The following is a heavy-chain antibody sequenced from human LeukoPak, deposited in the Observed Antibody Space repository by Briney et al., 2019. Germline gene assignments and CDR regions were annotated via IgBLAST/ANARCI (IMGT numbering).Heavy chain of an antibody. J-gene: IGHJ4*02. Sequence: SETLSLTCTVSGGSISSYYWSWIRQPPGKGLEWIGYIYYTGKTNYNPSVKSRVTVSVDTSKNQFSLKLSSVTAADTAVYYCARLRLRYFDWLYRYYFDYWGQGTLVTVSS. CDR1: GGSISSYY. CDR3: ARLRLRYFDWLYRYYFDY. CDR2: IYYTGKT. D-gene: IGHD3-9*01. V-gene: IGHV4-59*12.